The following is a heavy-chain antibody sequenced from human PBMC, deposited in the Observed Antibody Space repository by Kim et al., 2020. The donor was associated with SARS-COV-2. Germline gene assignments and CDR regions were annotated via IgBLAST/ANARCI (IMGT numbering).Heavy chain of an antibody. CDR2: T. CDR3: ASATAMAYFDY. J-gene: IGHJ4*02. V-gene: IGHV4-59*01. D-gene: IGHD5-18*01. Sequence: TNYNPSLKSRVTISVDTSKNQFSLKLSSVTAADTAVYYCASATAMAYFDYWGQGTLVTVSS.